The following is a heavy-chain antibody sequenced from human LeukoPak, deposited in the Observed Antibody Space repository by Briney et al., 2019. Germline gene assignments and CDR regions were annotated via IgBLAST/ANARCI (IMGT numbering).Heavy chain of an antibody. V-gene: IGHV3-30-3*01. CDR2: ISYDGSNK. CDR3: ARGMGIVVVPAAIISFWGDFDY. J-gene: IGHJ4*02. Sequence: GGSLRLSCAASGFTFSSYAMHWVRQAPGKGLEWVAVISYDGSNKYYADSVKGRFTISRDNSKNTLYLQMNSLRAEDTAVYYCARGMGIVVVPAAIISFWGDFDYWGQGTLVTVSS. CDR1: GFTFSSYA. D-gene: IGHD2-2*01.